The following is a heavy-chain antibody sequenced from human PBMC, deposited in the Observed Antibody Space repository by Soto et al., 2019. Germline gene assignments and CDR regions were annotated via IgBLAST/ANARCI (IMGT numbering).Heavy chain of an antibody. Sequence: SETLSLTCTVSGGSISSGDYYWSWIRQPPGKGLEWIGYIYYSGSTYYNPSLKSRVTISVDTSKNQFSLKLSSVTAADTAVYYCATMGTPATGLYSYGDWGQGSRVTLCS. CDR2: IYYSGST. CDR1: GGSISSGDYY. D-gene: IGHD2-15*01. V-gene: IGHV4-30-4*01. J-gene: IGHJ4*02. CDR3: ATMGTPATGLYSYGD.